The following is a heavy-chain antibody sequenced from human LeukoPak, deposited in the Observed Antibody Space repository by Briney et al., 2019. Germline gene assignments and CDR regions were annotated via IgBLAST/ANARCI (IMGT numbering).Heavy chain of an antibody. D-gene: IGHD6-13*01. V-gene: IGHV3-23*01. CDR3: AKGGYSSSWYSNLFDY. CDR2: ISGSGGST. CDR1: GFTFSSYG. J-gene: IGHJ4*02. Sequence: QAGGSLRLSCAASGFTFSSYGMSWVRQAPGKGLEWVSAISGSGGSTYYADSVKGRFTISRENSKNTLYLQMNSLRAEDTAVYYCAKGGYSSSWYSNLFDYWGQGTLVTVSS.